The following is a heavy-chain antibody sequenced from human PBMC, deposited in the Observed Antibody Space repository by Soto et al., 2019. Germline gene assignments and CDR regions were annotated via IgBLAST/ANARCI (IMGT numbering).Heavy chain of an antibody. CDR1: GFTFSTYA. CDR3: AKARRDIAAAQIDY. J-gene: IGHJ4*02. V-gene: IGHV3-23*01. CDR2: ISGGGGST. Sequence: EVQLLESGGGLIQPGGSLRLSCAASGFTFSTYALTWVRQAPGKGLEWVSTISGGGGSTHYADSVRGRFTISRDNSKNSLNLQMNSLRAVDTAIYYCAKARRDIAAAQIDYWGQGTLVTVSS. D-gene: IGHD5-12*01.